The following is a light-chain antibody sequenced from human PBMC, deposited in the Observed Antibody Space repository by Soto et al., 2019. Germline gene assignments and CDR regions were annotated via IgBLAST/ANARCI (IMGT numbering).Light chain of an antibody. J-gene: IGKJ1*01. CDR2: AAS. Sequence: DIRMTQSPSSLSASVGDRVTITCRASASISNYLNWYQQTPGKAPNLLIYAASSLQSGVPSRFSGSGSGTDFTLNISNLQPEDFATYYCQQSYITPWTFGQGTKVDIK. CDR1: ASISNY. V-gene: IGKV1-39*01. CDR3: QQSYITPWT.